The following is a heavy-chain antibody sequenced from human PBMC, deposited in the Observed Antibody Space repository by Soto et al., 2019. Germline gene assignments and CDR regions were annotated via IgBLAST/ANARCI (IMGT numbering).Heavy chain of an antibody. J-gene: IGHJ4*02. Sequence: QLQLQESGPGLVKPSETLSLTCTVSGGSISSSSYYWGWIRQPPGKGLEWIGSTYYSGSTYYNPSLKSRVTISVDTSKNQFSLKLSSVTAADTAVYYCARVIVATDNFDYWGQGTLVTVSS. V-gene: IGHV4-39*01. D-gene: IGHD5-12*01. CDR1: GGSISSSSYY. CDR3: ARVIVATDNFDY. CDR2: TYYSGST.